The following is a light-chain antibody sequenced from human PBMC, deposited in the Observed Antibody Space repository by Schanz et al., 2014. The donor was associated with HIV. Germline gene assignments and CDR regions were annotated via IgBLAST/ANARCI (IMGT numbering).Light chain of an antibody. CDR3: VTWDSSLSVVV. J-gene: IGLJ2*01. CDR1: SSNIGDNY. V-gene: IGLV1-51*01. CDR2: DNN. Sequence: QSVLTQPPSVSAAPGQKVAISCSGGSSNIGDNYVSWSQQFPGAAPKLVIYDNNRRPSGIPGRFSGAKSGTSATLGITGLQTGDEADYYCVTWDSSLSVVVFGGGTKLTVL.